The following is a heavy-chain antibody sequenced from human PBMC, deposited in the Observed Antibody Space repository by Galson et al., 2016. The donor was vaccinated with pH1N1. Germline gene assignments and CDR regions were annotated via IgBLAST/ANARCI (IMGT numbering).Heavy chain of an antibody. CDR2: ISSDGRDK. Sequence: SLRLSCAASEFAFGNYGSHWLRQAPGKGLEWVAVISSDGRDKYYADSVRGRFTISRDSSKSTVFLQMNSLRIEDTAVYYCARGNWHYAYWGQGTLVTVSS. J-gene: IGHJ4*02. D-gene: IGHD1-7*01. CDR3: ARGNWHYAY. CDR1: EFAFGNYG. V-gene: IGHV3-30*01.